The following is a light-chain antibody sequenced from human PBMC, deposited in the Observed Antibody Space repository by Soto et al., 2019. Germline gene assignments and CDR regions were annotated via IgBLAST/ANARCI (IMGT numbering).Light chain of an antibody. CDR1: QSVNTRY. J-gene: IGKJ4*01. V-gene: IGKV3-20*01. CDR2: GAS. CDR3: QQYGRSPLT. Sequence: EIVLTQSPGTLSLSPGERVTLSCRASQSVNTRYLAWYQQKPGQAPRLLIYGASSRATGIPDRFSGSGSGTDFTLTISRLEPEDFAMYYCQQYGRSPLTFGGGTKVEIK.